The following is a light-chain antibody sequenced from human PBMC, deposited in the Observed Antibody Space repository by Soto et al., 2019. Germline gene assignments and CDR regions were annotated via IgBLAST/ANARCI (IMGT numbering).Light chain of an antibody. CDR3: QQRSNWPLT. CDR2: DAS. J-gene: IGKJ4*01. Sequence: EIVLTQSPATLSLSPGERATLSCRASQSVSRYLAWYQQKPGQAPRLLIYDASSRATGIPARFSGSGSGTDFTLTISSLAPEDFAVYYCQQRSNWPLTFGGGTKVDIK. CDR1: QSVSRY. V-gene: IGKV3-11*01.